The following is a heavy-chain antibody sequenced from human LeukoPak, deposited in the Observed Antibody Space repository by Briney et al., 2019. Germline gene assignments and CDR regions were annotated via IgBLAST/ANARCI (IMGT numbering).Heavy chain of an antibody. V-gene: IGHV4-61*01. J-gene: IGHJ5*02. CDR2: IYYSGST. CDR3: AGDYDILTGYLS. Sequence: SETLSLTCTVSGGSISSGSYYWSWIRQPPGKGLEWIGYIYYSGSTNYNPSLKSRVTISVDTSKNQFFLKLSSVTAADTAVYYCAGDYDILTGYLSWGQGTLVTVSS. D-gene: IGHD3-9*01. CDR1: GGSISSGSYY.